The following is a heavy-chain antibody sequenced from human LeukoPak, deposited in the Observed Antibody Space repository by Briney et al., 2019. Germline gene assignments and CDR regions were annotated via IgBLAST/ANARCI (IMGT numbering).Heavy chain of an antibody. V-gene: IGHV3-9*01. D-gene: IGHD3-16*01. CDR3: AKDGGTSYYYYYMDV. CDR1: GFTFDDYA. J-gene: IGHJ6*03. Sequence: PGRSLRLSCAASGFTFDDYAMHWVRQAPGKGLECVSGISWNSGSIGYADSVKGRFTISRDNAKNSLYLQMNSLRAEDTALYYCAKDGGTSYYYYYMDVWGKGTTVTVS. CDR2: ISWNSGSI.